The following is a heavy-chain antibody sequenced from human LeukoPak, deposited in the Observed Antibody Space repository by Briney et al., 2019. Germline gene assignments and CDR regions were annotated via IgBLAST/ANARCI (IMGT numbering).Heavy chain of an antibody. CDR3: ARDTRYSFDY. CDR2: ISSGGSYK. Sequence: GGSLRLSCAVSGFTFSTYTMSWVRQAPGKGLEWVSSISSGGSYKYYADSVEGRFTISRDNAKNSLYLQMNSLRDEDTAVYYCARDTRYSFDYWGQGTLVTVSS. J-gene: IGHJ4*02. V-gene: IGHV3-21*01. D-gene: IGHD5-18*01. CDR1: GFTFSTYT.